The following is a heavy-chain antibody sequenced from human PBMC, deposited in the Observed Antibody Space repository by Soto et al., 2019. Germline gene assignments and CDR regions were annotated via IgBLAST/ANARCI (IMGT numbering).Heavy chain of an antibody. CDR3: ARHRDSSSWYYLDY. V-gene: IGHV5-51*01. CDR2: ISPGDSDT. D-gene: IGHD6-13*01. Sequence: EVQLVQSGAEVKKPGESLKIACKGAGDSFNSYWIGWVRQMHGQGLEWMGIISPGDSDTRYNPSFQGQVTISADKSISTAYLPWSSLKASDTAMYYCARHRDSSSWYYLDYWGQGTLVTVSS. J-gene: IGHJ4*02. CDR1: GDSFNSYW.